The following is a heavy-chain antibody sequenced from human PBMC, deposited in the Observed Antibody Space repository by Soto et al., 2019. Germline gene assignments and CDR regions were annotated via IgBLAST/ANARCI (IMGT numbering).Heavy chain of an antibody. Sequence: GESLKISCKGSGYSFTSYWIGWVRQMPGKGMEWMGIIYPGDSDTRYSPSLQGQVTISADKSISTAYLQWSSLKASDTAMYYCARYTCISPRDYYYGMYVCGQGTTVTVSS. CDR2: IYPGDSDT. V-gene: IGHV5-51*01. J-gene: IGHJ6*02. D-gene: IGHD2-2*02. CDR3: ARYTCISPRDYYYGMYV. CDR1: GYSFTSYW.